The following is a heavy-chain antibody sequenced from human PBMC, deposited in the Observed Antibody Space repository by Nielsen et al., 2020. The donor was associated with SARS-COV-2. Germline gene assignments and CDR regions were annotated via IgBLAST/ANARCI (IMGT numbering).Heavy chain of an antibody. V-gene: IGHV1-69*04. J-gene: IGHJ6*02. CDR3: ARVKGTHGGSYLDV. D-gene: IGHD1-26*01. CDR2: IIPILDMA. CDR1: GGSFSSYA. Sequence: SVKVSCKASGGSFSSYAISWVRQAPGQGLEWMGRIIPILDMADYGQQFQGRLTITADKSTSTAYMELSSLRYEDTAVYYCARVKGTHGGSYLDVWGQGTTVTVSS.